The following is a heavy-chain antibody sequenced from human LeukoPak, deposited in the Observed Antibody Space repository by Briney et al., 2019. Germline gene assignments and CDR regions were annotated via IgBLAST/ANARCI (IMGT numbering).Heavy chain of an antibody. CDR1: GFTFSSYG. CDR2: ISYDGSNK. J-gene: IGHJ3*02. D-gene: IGHD6-6*01. V-gene: IGHV3-30*18. Sequence: GGSLRLSRAASGFTFSSYGMHWVRQAPGKGLEWVAVISYDGSNKYYADSVKGRFTISRDNSKNTLYLQMNSLRAEDTAVYYCAKDITAESDAFDIWGQGTMVTVSS. CDR3: AKDITAESDAFDI.